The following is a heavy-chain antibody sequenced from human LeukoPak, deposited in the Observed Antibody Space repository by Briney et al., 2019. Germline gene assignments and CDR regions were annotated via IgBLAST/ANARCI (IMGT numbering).Heavy chain of an antibody. J-gene: IGHJ4*02. D-gene: IGHD5-24*01. CDR2: ISDSGGNT. CDR1: GFTLNNHA. CDR3: ASPERRMCHEGFDL. V-gene: IGHV3-23*01. Sequence: RSGGSLRLSCAASGFTLNNHAMSWVRQAPGKGLEWVSAISDSGGNTNYADSVRGRFTISRDTSRNTLYVQINSLRAVDTDVYYCASPERRMCHEGFDLWGQGTLVTVSS.